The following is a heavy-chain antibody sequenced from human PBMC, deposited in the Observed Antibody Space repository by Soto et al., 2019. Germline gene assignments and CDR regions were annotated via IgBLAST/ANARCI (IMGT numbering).Heavy chain of an antibody. CDR1: GFTFSSYG. J-gene: IGHJ5*02. CDR3: ARGMLYYDILTGPNNWFDP. V-gene: IGHV3-33*01. CDR2: IWYDGSNK. D-gene: IGHD3-9*01. Sequence: GGSLRLSCAASGFTFSSYGMHWVRQAPGKGLEWVAVIWYDGSNKYYADSVKGRFTISRDNSKNTLYLQMNSLRAEDTAVYYCARGMLYYDILTGPNNWFDPWGQGTLVTVSS.